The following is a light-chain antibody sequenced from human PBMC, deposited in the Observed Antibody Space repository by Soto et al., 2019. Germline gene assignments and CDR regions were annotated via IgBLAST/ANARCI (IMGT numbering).Light chain of an antibody. J-gene: IGKJ1*01. CDR2: DAS. V-gene: IGKV1-33*01. CDR1: QDISNY. Sequence: DIQMTQSPSSLSASVGDRVTITCQASQDISNYLNWYQQKPGKAPKLLIYDASNLETGVPSRFSGSGSGTDFTFTNSSLQPEDIATYYCQQYDNLWTFGQGTKVEIK. CDR3: QQYDNLWT.